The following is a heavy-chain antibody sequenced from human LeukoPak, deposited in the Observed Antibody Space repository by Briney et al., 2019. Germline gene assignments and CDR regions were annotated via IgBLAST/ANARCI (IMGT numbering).Heavy chain of an antibody. J-gene: IGHJ6*02. CDR1: GYTFTGYY. D-gene: IGHD1-1*01. V-gene: IGHV1-46*01. CDR2: INPSGGST. Sequence: GASVKVSCKASGYTFTGYYMHWVRQAPGQGLEWMGIINPSGGSTSYAQKFQGRVTMTRDTSTSTVYMELSSLRSEDTAVYYCAREPYHELERKVLGYYYGMDVWGQGTTVTVSS. CDR3: AREPYHELERKVLGYYYGMDV.